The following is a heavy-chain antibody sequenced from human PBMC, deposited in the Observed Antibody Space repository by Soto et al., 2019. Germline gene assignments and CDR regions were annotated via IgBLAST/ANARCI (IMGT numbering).Heavy chain of an antibody. V-gene: IGHV3-23*01. CDR1: GFTFSNYG. Sequence: EVQLLESGGDLVQPGGSLRLSCAASGFTFSNYGMTWVRQAPGKGLEWVSSIRNTIDDTYYADSVEGRFTISRDNSKNTVYLKMNVLRVEDPAMYDCVKKYDARRNNCWFDTWGQGILVTVSS. D-gene: IGHD1-20*01. J-gene: IGHJ5*02. CDR3: VKKYDARRNNCWFDT. CDR2: IRNTIDDT.